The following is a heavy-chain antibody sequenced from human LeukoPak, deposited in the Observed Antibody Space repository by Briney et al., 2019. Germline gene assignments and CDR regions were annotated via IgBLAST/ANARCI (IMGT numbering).Heavy chain of an antibody. V-gene: IGHV1-18*01. CDR3: ARASKRKGYYYDSSGFRFDP. CDR1: GYTFTSYG. D-gene: IGHD3-22*01. Sequence: GASVKVSCKASGYTFTSYGISWVRQAPGQGLEWMGWISAYNGNTNYAQKLQGRVTMTTDTSTSTAYMELRSLRSDDTAVYYCARASKRKGYYYDSSGFRFDPWGQGTLVTVSS. CDR2: ISAYNGNT. J-gene: IGHJ5*02.